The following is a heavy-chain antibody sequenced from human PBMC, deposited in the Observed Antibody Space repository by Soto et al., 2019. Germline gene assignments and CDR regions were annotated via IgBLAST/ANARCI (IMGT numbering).Heavy chain of an antibody. CDR2: IIPIFDTA. CDR3: ARSNYGDYVVTDAFDI. D-gene: IGHD4-17*01. Sequence: QVQLVQSGAEVKKPGSSVKVSCKASGGTFSSYAISWVRQAPGQGLEWMGGIIPIFDTANYAQKFQGRVTITADESTSTAYMELSSLRSEDTAVYYCARSNYGDYVVTDAFDIWGQGTMVTVSS. V-gene: IGHV1-69*01. J-gene: IGHJ3*02. CDR1: GGTFSSYA.